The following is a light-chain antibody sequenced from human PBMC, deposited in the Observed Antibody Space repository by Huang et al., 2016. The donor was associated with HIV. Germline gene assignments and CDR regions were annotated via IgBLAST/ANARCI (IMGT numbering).Light chain of an antibody. CDR2: DAS. J-gene: IGKJ4*01. CDR1: QSVSSD. Sequence: EIVLTQSPATLSLSPGERATLSCRASQSVSSDLAWYQQKPGQAPRLLIYDASNRATGIPARCSGSGSGTDFTLTISSLEPEDFAVYYCQQRSNPLTFGGGTKVEIK. CDR3: QQRSNPLT. V-gene: IGKV3-11*01.